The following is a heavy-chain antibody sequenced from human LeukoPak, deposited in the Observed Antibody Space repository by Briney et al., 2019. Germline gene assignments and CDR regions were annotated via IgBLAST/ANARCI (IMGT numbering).Heavy chain of an antibody. CDR2: IYSGGST. D-gene: IGHD3-10*01. V-gene: IGHV3-53*01. CDR3: ARAKPKNMVRGLIMRRESRYYFDY. CDR1: GFTVSSNY. J-gene: IGHJ4*02. Sequence: GSLRLSCAASGFTVSSNYMSWVRQAPGKGLEWVSVIYSGGSTYYADSVKGRFTISRDNYKSTLYIQMNSLSAEDTAVYYCARAKPKNMVRGLIMRRESRYYFDYWGQGTLVTVSS.